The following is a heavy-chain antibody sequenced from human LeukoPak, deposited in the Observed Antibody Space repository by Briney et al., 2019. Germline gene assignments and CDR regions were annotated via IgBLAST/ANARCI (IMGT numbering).Heavy chain of an antibody. CDR3: ARGRARNYYGSGSYYTFDY. V-gene: IGHV1-69*13. D-gene: IGHD3-10*01. CDR2: IIPIFGTA. CDR1: GGTFSSYA. Sequence: GASVKVSCKASGGTFSSYAISWVRQAPGQGVEWMGGIIPIFGTANYAQKFQGRVTITADESTSTAYMELSSLRSEDTAVYYCARGRARNYYGSGSYYTFDYWGQGTLVTVSS. J-gene: IGHJ4*02.